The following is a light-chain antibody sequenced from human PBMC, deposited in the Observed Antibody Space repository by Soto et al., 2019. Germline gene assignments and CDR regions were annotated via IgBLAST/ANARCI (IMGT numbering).Light chain of an antibody. Sequence: EIVLTQSPGTLSLSPGERATLSCRASQSVSSSYLAWYQQKPGQAPRLLIYGASSRATGIPDRFSGSGSGTDFTLTISRLEPEDFAMYYCQQYGSSPPTSGQGTQLQIK. CDR2: GAS. V-gene: IGKV3-20*01. CDR1: QSVSSSY. J-gene: IGKJ2*01. CDR3: QQYGSSPPT.